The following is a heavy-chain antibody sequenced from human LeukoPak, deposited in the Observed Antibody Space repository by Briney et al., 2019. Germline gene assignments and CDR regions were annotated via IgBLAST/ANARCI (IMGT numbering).Heavy chain of an antibody. Sequence: SQTLSLTCTVSGDSISSGDYYWSWIRQPAGKGLEWIGRISSSGSTNYNPSLKSRVTISVDTSKNQFSLKLSSVTAADTAVYYCARSSGYYYVDFDYWGQGTLVTVSS. CDR3: ARSSGYYYVDFDY. V-gene: IGHV4-61*02. J-gene: IGHJ4*02. D-gene: IGHD3-22*01. CDR2: ISSSGST. CDR1: GDSISSGDYY.